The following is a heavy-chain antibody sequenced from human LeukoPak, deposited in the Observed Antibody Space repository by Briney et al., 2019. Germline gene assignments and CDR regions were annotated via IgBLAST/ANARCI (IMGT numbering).Heavy chain of an antibody. CDR2: IWYDGSNK. D-gene: IGHD3-22*01. V-gene: IGHV3-33*01. J-gene: IGHJ4*02. CDR1: GFTFSSYG. Sequence: GGSLRLSCAASGFTFSSYGMHWVRQAPGKGLEWVAVIWYDGSNKYYADSVKGRFTISRDSSKNTLYLQMNSLRAEDTAVYYCARLGSGYYHFDYWGQGTLVTVSS. CDR3: ARLGSGYYHFDY.